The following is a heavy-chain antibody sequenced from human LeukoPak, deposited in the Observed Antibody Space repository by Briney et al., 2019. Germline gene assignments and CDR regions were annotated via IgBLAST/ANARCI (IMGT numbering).Heavy chain of an antibody. CDR1: GFTXTSYC. CDR2: INPSGGST. J-gene: IGHJ3*02. Sequence: ASVKVSCKASGFTXTSYCMHWVRQAPGQGLEWMGIINPSGGSTSYPQKFQGRVTMTRDTSTSTVYMELSSLRSEDTAVYYCACVVRGAFDIWGQGTLVTVSS. D-gene: IGHD2-21*01. V-gene: IGHV1-46*03. CDR3: ACVVRGAFDI.